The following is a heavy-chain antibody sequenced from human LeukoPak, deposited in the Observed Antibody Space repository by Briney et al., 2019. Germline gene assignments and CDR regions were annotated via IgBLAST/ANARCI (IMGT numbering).Heavy chain of an antibody. Sequence: GSLRLCCAASGFTFSSYWITLVRQAPGKGLEWVTNINQDGSEKCYVDSVKGRFTISRDNAKNSLSLQMNSLRVEDTAVYYCARGVVVAPRSAFDIWGQGTMVTVSS. CDR2: INQDGSEK. V-gene: IGHV3-7*01. CDR3: ARGVVVAPRSAFDI. D-gene: IGHD2-2*01. CDR1: GFTFSSYW. J-gene: IGHJ3*02.